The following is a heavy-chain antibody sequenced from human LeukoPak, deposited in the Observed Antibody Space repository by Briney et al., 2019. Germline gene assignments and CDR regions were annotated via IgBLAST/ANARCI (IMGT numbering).Heavy chain of an antibody. CDR2: IWHDGSAE. D-gene: IGHD6-19*01. CDR3: ARDTTGGWSGYFDY. Sequence: PGGSLRLSCAGPGFTFSSHGAHWVRQAPGKGLEWVAVIWHDGSAEFYVDSVQGRFSISRDDSKNTVYLQMDSLRVEDTALYYCARDTTGGWSGYFDYWGQGTLVTVSS. J-gene: IGHJ4*02. V-gene: IGHV3-33*01. CDR1: GFTFSSHG.